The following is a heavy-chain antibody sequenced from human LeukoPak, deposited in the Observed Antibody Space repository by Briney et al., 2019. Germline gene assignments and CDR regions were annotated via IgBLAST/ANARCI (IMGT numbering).Heavy chain of an antibody. J-gene: IGHJ4*02. CDR1: GFTFSSYG. Sequence: GGSLRLSCAASGFTFSSYGMHWVRQAPGKELEWVAVISYDGSNKYYADSVKGRFTISRDNSKNTLYLQMNSLRAEDTAVYYCAKDLKQWLRSPFDYWGQGTLVTVSS. CDR2: ISYDGSNK. CDR3: AKDLKQWLRSPFDY. V-gene: IGHV3-30*18. D-gene: IGHD5-12*01.